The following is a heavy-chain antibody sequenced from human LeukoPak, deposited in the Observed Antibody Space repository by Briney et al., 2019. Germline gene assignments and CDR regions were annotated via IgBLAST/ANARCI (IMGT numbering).Heavy chain of an antibody. CDR1: GGSFSGYY. V-gene: IGHV4-34*01. CDR2: IYYRVNT. J-gene: IGHJ4*02. Sequence: KASETLSLTCAVYGGSFSGYYWSWIRQPPGKGLQWIGSIYYRVNTYYNPSLKSRVTISVDTSKNQFSLNLTSVTAADTAVYYCATITNQWLDPFDFWGQGTLVTVSS. D-gene: IGHD6-19*01. CDR3: ATITNQWLDPFDF.